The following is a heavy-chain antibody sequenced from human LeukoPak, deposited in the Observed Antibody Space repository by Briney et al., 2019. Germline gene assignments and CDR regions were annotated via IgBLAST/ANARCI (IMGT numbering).Heavy chain of an antibody. CDR3: ARGPTHGQAFDY. J-gene: IGHJ4*02. D-gene: IGHD2-8*01. Sequence: PGGSLRLSCAASGFTFSSSWMTWVRQAPGKGLEWVASIREDGSEKTSVDSVKGRFTISRDNAKNSLYLQMDSLRAEDTAVYYCARGPTHGQAFDYWGQGTLVSVSS. CDR2: IREDGSEK. CDR1: GFTFSSSW. V-gene: IGHV3-7*01.